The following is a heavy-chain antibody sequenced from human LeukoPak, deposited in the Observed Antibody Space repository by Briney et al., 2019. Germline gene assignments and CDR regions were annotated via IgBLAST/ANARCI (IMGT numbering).Heavy chain of an antibody. CDR2: IWYDGSNK. D-gene: IGHD2-15*01. CDR3: AREGQYCSGGSCYSHYYYGMDV. CDR1: GFTFSSYG. J-gene: IGHJ6*02. V-gene: IGHV3-33*01. Sequence: GGSLRLSCAASGFTFSSYGMHWVRQAPGKGLEWVAVIWYDGSNKYYADSVKGRFTISRDNSKNTLYLQMNSLRAEDTAVYYCAREGQYCSGGSCYSHYYYGMDVWGQGTTVTVSS.